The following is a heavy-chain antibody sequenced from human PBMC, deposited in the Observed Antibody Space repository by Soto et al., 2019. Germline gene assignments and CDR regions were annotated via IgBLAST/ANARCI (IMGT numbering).Heavy chain of an antibody. Sequence: SETLSLTCTVSGGSISGYYWSWIRQPPGKGLEWIGYIYSSGSTNYNPSLRSRVTISVDTSKNQVSLKVSSVTAADTAVYYCARTTLYYYYLDVWGKGTTVTVSS. J-gene: IGHJ6*03. V-gene: IGHV4-59*08. CDR1: GGSISGYY. CDR2: IYSSGST. CDR3: ARTTLYYYYLDV.